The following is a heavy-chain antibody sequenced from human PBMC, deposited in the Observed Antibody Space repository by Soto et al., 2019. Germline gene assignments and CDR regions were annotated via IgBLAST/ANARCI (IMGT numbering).Heavy chain of an antibody. CDR3: ARGGLLGWFPTPYYFDY. Sequence: PSETLSLTCAVSGGSISSSNWWSWVRQPPGKGLEWIGEIYHSGSTNYNPSLKSRVTISVDKSKNQFSLKLSSVTAADTAVYYCARGGLLGWFPTPYYFDYWGQGTLVTVSS. D-gene: IGHD3-3*01. CDR2: IYHSGST. CDR1: GGSISSSNW. J-gene: IGHJ4*02. V-gene: IGHV4-4*02.